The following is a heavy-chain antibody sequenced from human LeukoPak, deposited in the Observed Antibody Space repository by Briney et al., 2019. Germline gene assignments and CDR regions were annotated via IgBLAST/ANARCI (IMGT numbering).Heavy chain of an antibody. CDR1: GGSISRSDYY. J-gene: IGHJ4*02. V-gene: IGHV4-39*01. Sequence: SETLSLTCTVSGGSISRSDYYWGWIRQPPGKGLEWIGAISSSGSPYYNPSLKSRVAISVDSSMNQFSLKLSPVTAADTAVYYCARRTSNPVGAIDYWGQGALVTVSS. CDR2: ISSSGSP. D-gene: IGHD1-26*01. CDR3: ARRTSNPVGAIDY.